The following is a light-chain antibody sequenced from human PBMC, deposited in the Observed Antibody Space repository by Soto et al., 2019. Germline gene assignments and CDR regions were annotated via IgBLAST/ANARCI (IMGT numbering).Light chain of an antibody. V-gene: IGKV1-5*03. Sequence: DIQMTQSPSTLSASVGDIVTITCGASQSISIWLAWYQQKPGKAPKLMIYKAYSLESGVPSRFSGSGSGTEFTLTISSLQPDDFASYYCQQYGSYSPWTFGQGTKVEIK. CDR3: QQYGSYSPWT. J-gene: IGKJ1*01. CDR1: QSISIW. CDR2: KAY.